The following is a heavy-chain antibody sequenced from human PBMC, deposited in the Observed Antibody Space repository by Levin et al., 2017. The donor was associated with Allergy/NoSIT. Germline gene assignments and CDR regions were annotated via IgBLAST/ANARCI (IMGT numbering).Heavy chain of an antibody. D-gene: IGHD6-19*01. Sequence: GGSLRLSCAASGFTFSSYAMHWVRQAPGKGLEWVAVISYDGSNKYYADSVKGRFTISRDNSKNTLYLQMNSLRAEDTAVYYCARDKTEWYSSGWSSFDYWGQGTLVTVSS. CDR2: ISYDGSNK. CDR1: GFTFSSYA. V-gene: IGHV3-30-3*01. J-gene: IGHJ4*02. CDR3: ARDKTEWYSSGWSSFDY.